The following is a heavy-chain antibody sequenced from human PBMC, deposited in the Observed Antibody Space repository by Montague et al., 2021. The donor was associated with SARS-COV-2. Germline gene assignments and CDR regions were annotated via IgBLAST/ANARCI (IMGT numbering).Heavy chain of an antibody. CDR1: GGSISGYY. Sequence: SETLSLTCAVYGGSISGYYWCWIRQPPGKGLEWIGECNHSGSTNYNPSLKSRVTISVDTSKKQFSLKLSSVTAADTAVYYCARGVGGGSGAHFDYWGQGTLVTVSS. V-gene: IGHV4-34*01. CDR2: CNHSGST. D-gene: IGHD2-15*01. J-gene: IGHJ4*02. CDR3: ARGVGGGSGAHFDY.